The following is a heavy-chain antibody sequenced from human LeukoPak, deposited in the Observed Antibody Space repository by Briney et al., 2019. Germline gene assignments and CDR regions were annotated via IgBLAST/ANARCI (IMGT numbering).Heavy chain of an antibody. V-gene: IGHV5-51*01. Sequence: GESLKISCKGSGYNFSRFWIAWVRQMPGKDLKWMGIIYPGDSDTRYSPSFQGQVTISADKSSSTAYLHWRSLKASDTAMYYCSRAGYDWGPGTLVTVSS. CDR3: SRAGYD. J-gene: IGHJ4*02. CDR1: GYNFSRFW. CDR2: IYPGDSDT. D-gene: IGHD5-12*01.